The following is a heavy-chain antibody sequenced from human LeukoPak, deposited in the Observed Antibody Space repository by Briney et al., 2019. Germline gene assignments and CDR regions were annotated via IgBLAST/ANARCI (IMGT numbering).Heavy chain of an antibody. CDR1: GFTSSSYE. J-gene: IGHJ5*02. CDR3: AKDMNGDYVFWFDP. D-gene: IGHD4-17*01. V-gene: IGHV3-48*03. CDR2: ISSSGSTI. Sequence: GGSLRLSCAASGFTSSSYEMNWVRQAPGKGLEWVSYISSSGSTIYYADSVKGRFTISRDNAKNSLYLQMNSLRAEDTALYYCAKDMNGDYVFWFDPWGQGTLVTVSS.